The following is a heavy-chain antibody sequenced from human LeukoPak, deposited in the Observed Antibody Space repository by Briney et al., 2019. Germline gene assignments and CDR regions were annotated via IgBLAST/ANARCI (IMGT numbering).Heavy chain of an antibody. D-gene: IGHD6-19*01. CDR3: AKDVGIAVAGQIDY. V-gene: IGHV3-21*04. J-gene: IGHJ4*02. CDR2: ISSGSSYI. Sequence: PGGSLRLSCAASGFTFSTYGMNWVRQAPGKGLEWVSSISSGSSYIYYADSVKGRFTISRDNSKNTLYLQMNSLRAEDTAVYYCAKDVGIAVAGQIDYWGQGTLVTVSS. CDR1: GFTFSTYG.